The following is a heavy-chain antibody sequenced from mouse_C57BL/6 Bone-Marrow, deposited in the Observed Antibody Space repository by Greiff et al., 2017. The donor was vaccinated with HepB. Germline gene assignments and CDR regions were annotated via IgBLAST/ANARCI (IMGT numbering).Heavy chain of an antibody. Sequence: VKLQQPGAELVKPGASVKMSCKASGYTFTSYWITWVKQRPGQGLEWIGDIYPGSGSTNYNEKFKSKATLTVDTSSSTAYMQLSSLTSEDSAVYYCAKVRDLITTVRDYWGQGTTLTVSS. D-gene: IGHD1-1*01. CDR3: AKVRDLITTVRDY. CDR2: IYPGSGST. V-gene: IGHV1-55*01. J-gene: IGHJ2*01. CDR1: GYTFTSYW.